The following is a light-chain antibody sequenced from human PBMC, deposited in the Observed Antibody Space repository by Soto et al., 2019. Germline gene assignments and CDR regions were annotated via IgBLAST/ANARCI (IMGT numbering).Light chain of an antibody. CDR1: QSVTSNY. Sequence: EIVLTQSPGTLSLSPGERATLSCRASQSVTSNYLAWYQQKPGQAPSLLIYAASRRAPGIPDRFSASGSGTDFTLTISRLEPEDFAVYFCQQYGTSPPWTFGQGTKVDI. CDR3: QQYGTSPPWT. J-gene: IGKJ1*01. CDR2: AAS. V-gene: IGKV3-20*01.